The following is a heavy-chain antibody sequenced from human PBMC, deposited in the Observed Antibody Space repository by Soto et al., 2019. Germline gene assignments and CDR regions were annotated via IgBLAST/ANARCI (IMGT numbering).Heavy chain of an antibody. D-gene: IGHD2-15*01. CDR1: GGTFSSYA. CDR3: ACDIVVVVAATHFDY. CDR2: IIPIFGTA. J-gene: IGHJ4*02. V-gene: IGHV1-69*12. Sequence: QVQLVQSGAEVKKPGSSVKVSCKASGGTFSSYAISWVRQAPGQGLEWMGGIIPIFGTANYAQKFQGRVTITADESTRTAYMELSSLRSEDTAASYCACDIVVVVAATHFDYWGQGTLVIVSS.